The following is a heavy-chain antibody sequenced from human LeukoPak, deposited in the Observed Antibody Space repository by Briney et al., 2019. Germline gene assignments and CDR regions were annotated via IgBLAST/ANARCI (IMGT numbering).Heavy chain of an antibody. V-gene: IGHV1-18*01. J-gene: IGHJ4*02. CDR2: ISAYNGNT. Sequence: ASVKVSCTASGYTFTSYGISWVRQAPGQGLEWMGWISAYNGNTNYAQKLQGRVTMTTDTSTSTAYMELRSLRSDDTAVYYCARQDVSHGVFDYWGQGTLVTVSS. CDR3: ARQDVSHGVFDY. D-gene: IGHD2-15*01. CDR1: GYTFTSYG.